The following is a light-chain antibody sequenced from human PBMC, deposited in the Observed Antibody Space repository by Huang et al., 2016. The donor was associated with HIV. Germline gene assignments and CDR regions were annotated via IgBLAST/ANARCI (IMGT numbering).Light chain of an antibody. Sequence: DIQMTQSPSSLSASVGDRVTITCRASQSISSYLIWYQQKPGKAPKLLIYSASTLQSGVPSRFSGRGSGTEFTLTISSLQPEDFATYYCQQSYDSPTFGQGTKVEIK. CDR2: SAS. CDR3: QQSYDSPT. J-gene: IGKJ1*01. V-gene: IGKV1-39*01. CDR1: QSISSY.